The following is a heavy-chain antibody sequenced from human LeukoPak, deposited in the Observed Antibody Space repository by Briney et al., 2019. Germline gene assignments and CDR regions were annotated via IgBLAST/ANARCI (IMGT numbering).Heavy chain of an antibody. CDR2: ISSSSSYI. D-gene: IGHD6-19*01. Sequence: GGSLRLSCAASGFTFSSYSMNWVRQAPGKGLEWVSSISSSSSYIYNADSVKGRFTISRDNAKNSLYLQMNSLRAEDTAVYYCARDPAGYSSGWYVYGMDVWGQGTTVTVSS. CDR1: GFTFSSYS. J-gene: IGHJ6*02. CDR3: ARDPAGYSSGWYVYGMDV. V-gene: IGHV3-21*01.